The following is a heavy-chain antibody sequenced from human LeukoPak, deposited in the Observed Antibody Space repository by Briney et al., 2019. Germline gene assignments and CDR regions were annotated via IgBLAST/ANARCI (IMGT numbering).Heavy chain of an antibody. V-gene: IGHV3-9*03. Sequence: GRSLRLSCAASGFTFDDFAMHWVRQAPGKGLEWVSSISWNSGAIGYADSVKGRSTISRDNAKNSLYLQMNSLRAEDMALYYCAKNMISAGRGTFDIWGQGTMVTVSS. J-gene: IGHJ3*02. CDR1: GFTFDDFA. CDR2: ISWNSGAI. CDR3: AKNMISAGRGTFDI. D-gene: IGHD1-14*01.